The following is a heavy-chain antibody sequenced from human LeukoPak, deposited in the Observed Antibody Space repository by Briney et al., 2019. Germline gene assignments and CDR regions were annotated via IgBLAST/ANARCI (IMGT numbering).Heavy chain of an antibody. J-gene: IGHJ4*02. CDR1: GYTFTGHY. CDR3: ARTLYIASAPGGFDY. CDR2: INPKNAAT. V-gene: IGHV1-2*02. Sequence: ASVKVSCKASGYTFTGHYIHWVRQAPGQGLEWMGWINPKNAATNYAQKFQGRVTMTRDTSTGTVYMEVNALRSDDTAVYYCARTLYIASAPGGFDYWGQGALVTVSS. D-gene: IGHD3-16*01.